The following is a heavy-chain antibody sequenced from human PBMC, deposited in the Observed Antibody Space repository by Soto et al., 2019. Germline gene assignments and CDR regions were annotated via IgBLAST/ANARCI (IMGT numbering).Heavy chain of an antibody. Sequence: EVQLLESGGGLVQPGGSLRLSCAASGFTFSNYAMSWVRQAPGKGLEWVSVINSDGTTYYADSVKGRFSISRDNSKGTVCLQMNSLSVEDTAVYYCASRPRGSVAGTLDSWGQGSLVTVS. CDR3: ASRPRGSVAGTLDS. D-gene: IGHD6-19*01. V-gene: IGHV3-23*01. CDR2: INSDGTT. J-gene: IGHJ5*01. CDR1: GFTFSNYA.